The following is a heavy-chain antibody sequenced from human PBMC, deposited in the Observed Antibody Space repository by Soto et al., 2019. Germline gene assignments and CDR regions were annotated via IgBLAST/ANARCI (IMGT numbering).Heavy chain of an antibody. V-gene: IGHV1-69*13. CDR1: GGTFSSYA. J-gene: IGHJ4*02. CDR2: IIPIFGTA. D-gene: IGHD4-17*01. CDR3: AHTHDYGFPSFV. Sequence: EASVKVSCKASGGTFSSYAISWVRQAPGQGLEWMGGIIPIFGTANYAQKFQGRVTITADESTSTAYMELSSLRSEDTAVYYCAHTHDYGFPSFVWGQGTLVTISS.